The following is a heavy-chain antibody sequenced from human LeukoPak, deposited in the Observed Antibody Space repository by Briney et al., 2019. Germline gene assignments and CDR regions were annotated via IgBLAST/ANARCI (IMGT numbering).Heavy chain of an antibody. V-gene: IGHV3-66*01. CDR3: ARGLFLSGYLDAFDI. Sequence: GGSLRLSCAASGPTVSSNYMSWVRQAPGKGLEWVSVIYSGGSTYYADSVKGRFTISRDNSKNTLYLQMNSLKVEDTALYYCARGLFLSGYLDAFDIWGQGTVVTVSS. CDR1: GPTVSSNY. D-gene: IGHD3-22*01. CDR2: IYSGGST. J-gene: IGHJ3*02.